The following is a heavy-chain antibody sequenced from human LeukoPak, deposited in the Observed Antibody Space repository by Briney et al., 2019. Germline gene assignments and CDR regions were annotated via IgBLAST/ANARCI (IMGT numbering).Heavy chain of an antibody. CDR1: GFTFSSYG. CDR2: ISGSGGST. D-gene: IGHD2-21*02. V-gene: IGHV3-23*01. Sequence: GGSLRLSCAASGFTFSSYGMSWVRQAPAKGLEWVSAISGSGGSTYYADSVKGRFTISRDNSKNTLYLQMNSLRAEDTAVYYCAKDLFNCGGDCSGYWGQGTLVTVSS. J-gene: IGHJ4*02. CDR3: AKDLFNCGGDCSGY.